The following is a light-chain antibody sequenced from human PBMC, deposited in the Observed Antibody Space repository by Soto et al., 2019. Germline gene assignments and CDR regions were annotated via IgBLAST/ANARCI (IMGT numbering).Light chain of an antibody. CDR3: QQYNPPLN. J-gene: IGKJ4*01. CDR1: QSVSSSY. Sequence: EIVLTQSPGTLSLSPGERATLSCRASQSVSSSYLAWYQQKPGQAPRLLIYGASSRATGIPDRFSGSGSGTDFTLTISRLETEDFAVYFCQQYNPPLNFGGGTKVDI. CDR2: GAS. V-gene: IGKV3-20*01.